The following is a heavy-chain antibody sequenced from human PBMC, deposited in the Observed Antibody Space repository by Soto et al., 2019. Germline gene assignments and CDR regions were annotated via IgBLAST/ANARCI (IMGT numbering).Heavy chain of an antibody. CDR3: AEVHLGPSHYYYYGMDV. V-gene: IGHV3-23*01. CDR1: GFTFSSYA. Sequence: PGGSLRLSCAASGFTFSSYAMSWVRQAPGKGLEWVSAISGSGGSTYYADSVKGRFTISRDNSKNTLYLQMNSLRAEDTAVYYCAEVHLGPSHYYYYGMDVWGQGTTVTVSS. J-gene: IGHJ6*02. CDR2: ISGSGGST.